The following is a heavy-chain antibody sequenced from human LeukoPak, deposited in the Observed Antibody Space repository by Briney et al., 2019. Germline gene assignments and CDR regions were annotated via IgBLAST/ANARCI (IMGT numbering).Heavy chain of an antibody. CDR1: GYTFTSYG. J-gene: IGHJ3*02. Sequence: GASVKVSCKASGYTFTSYGISWVRQAPGQGLEWMGWISAYNGNTNYAQKLQGGVTMTTDASTSTAYMELRSLRSDDTAVYYCAREVLVIAADKRSDAFDIWGQGTMVTVSS. V-gene: IGHV1-18*01. CDR3: AREVLVIAADKRSDAFDI. D-gene: IGHD6-25*01. CDR2: ISAYNGNT.